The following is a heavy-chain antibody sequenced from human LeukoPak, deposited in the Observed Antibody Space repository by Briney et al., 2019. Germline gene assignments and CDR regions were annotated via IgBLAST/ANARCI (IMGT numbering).Heavy chain of an antibody. CDR1: GGSISSYY. CDR3: ARGSGRYFDWLLDY. D-gene: IGHD3-9*01. J-gene: IGHJ4*02. CDR2: IYYSGST. V-gene: IGHV4-59*01. Sequence: SETLSLTCTVSGGSISSYYWSWIRQPPGKGLEWIGYIYYSGSTNYNPSLKSRVTISVDTSKNQFSLKLSPVTAADTAVYYCARGSGRYFDWLLDYWGQGTLVTVSS.